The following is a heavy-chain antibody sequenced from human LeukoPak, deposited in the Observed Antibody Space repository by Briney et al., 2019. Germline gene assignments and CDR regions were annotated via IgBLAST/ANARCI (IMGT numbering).Heavy chain of an antibody. CDR1: GYTFTSYG. CDR3: ARLDCSSTSCYSNWFDP. V-gene: IGHV1-18*01. CDR2: ISGYNGNT. J-gene: IGHJ5*02. D-gene: IGHD2-2*02. Sequence: ASVKVSCKASGYTFTSYGIIWVRQAPGRGLEWMGGISGYNGNTNYAQKFQGRGTMTTDTSTSTAYMELRSLRSDDTAVYYCARLDCSSTSCYSNWFDPWGQGTLVTVSS.